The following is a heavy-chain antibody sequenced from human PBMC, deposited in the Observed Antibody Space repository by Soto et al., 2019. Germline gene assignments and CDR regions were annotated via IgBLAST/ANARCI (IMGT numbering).Heavy chain of an antibody. CDR2: INHSGAT. J-gene: IGHJ5*02. CDR1: GGSFSGYY. CDR3: ASGVRGIGATGAVAWFDP. Sequence: QVQLQQWGAGLLKSSETLSLTCAVYGGSFSGYYWSWIRQSPGKGREWIGEINHSGATNYHSSLKNRVTISVDTSKKQFSLRLTSVTAADTAVYYCASGVRGIGATGAVAWFDPWGPGTLVTVSS. V-gene: IGHV4-34*02. D-gene: IGHD6-13*01.